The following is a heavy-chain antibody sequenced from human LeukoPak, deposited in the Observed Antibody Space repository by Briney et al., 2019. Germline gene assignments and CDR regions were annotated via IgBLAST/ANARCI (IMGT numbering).Heavy chain of an antibody. CDR2: IYPGDSDT. Sequence: GESLKISCKGSGSRFTSYWIGWVRQLPGKGLEWMGIIYPGDSDTRYSPSFQGQVTISADKSISTAYLQWSSLKASDTAMYYCARHRGRIAAAGYFDYWGQGTLVTVSS. D-gene: IGHD6-13*01. J-gene: IGHJ4*02. CDR1: GSRFTSYW. CDR3: ARHRGRIAAAGYFDY. V-gene: IGHV5-51*01.